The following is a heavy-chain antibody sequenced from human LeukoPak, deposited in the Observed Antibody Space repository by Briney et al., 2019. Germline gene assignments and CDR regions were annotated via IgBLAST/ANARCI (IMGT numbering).Heavy chain of an antibody. Sequence: TSETLSLTCTVSGGSISSYYWSWIRQPPGKGLEWIGYIYYSGSTNYNPSLKSRVTISVDTSKNQFSLKLSSVTAADTAVYYCARHSPIHPYYDSSGSTFDYRGQGTLVTVSS. CDR3: ARHSPIHPYYDSSGSTFDY. D-gene: IGHD3-22*01. J-gene: IGHJ4*02. V-gene: IGHV4-59*08. CDR2: IYYSGST. CDR1: GGSISSYY.